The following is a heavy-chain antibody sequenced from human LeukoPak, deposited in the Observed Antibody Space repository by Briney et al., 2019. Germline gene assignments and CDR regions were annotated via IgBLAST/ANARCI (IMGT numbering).Heavy chain of an antibody. Sequence: SETLSLTCTVYGGSFSGYSWGWIRQPPGKGLEWIGSIYYSGSTYYNPSLKSRVTISVDTSKNQFSLKLSSVTAADTAVYYCARLMTFNWFDPWGQGTLVTVSS. D-gene: IGHD2-21*02. CDR1: GGSFSGYS. V-gene: IGHV4-39*07. CDR3: ARLMTFNWFDP. CDR2: IYYSGST. J-gene: IGHJ5*02.